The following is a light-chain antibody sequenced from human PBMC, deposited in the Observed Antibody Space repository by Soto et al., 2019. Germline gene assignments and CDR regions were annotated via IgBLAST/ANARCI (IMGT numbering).Light chain of an antibody. CDR1: QSVSSSY. Sequence: EIVLTQSPGTLSLSPGERATLSYRASQSVSSSYLDWYQQKPGQAPSLLIYGTSSRATGIPDRFSGSGSGTDFTLTISRLEPEDFAVYYCQQYGSSSMYTFGQGTKLEIK. J-gene: IGKJ2*01. V-gene: IGKV3-20*01. CDR2: GTS. CDR3: QQYGSSSMYT.